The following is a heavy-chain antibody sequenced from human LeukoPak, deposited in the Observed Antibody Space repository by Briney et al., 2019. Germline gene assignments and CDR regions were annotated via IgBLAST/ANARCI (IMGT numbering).Heavy chain of an antibody. CDR2: IYYSGST. J-gene: IGHJ3*02. CDR1: GGSISSSSYY. V-gene: IGHV4-39*01. CDR3: ARVRDEDAFDI. Sequence: PLETLSLTCTVSGGSISSSSYYWGWIRQPPGKGLEWIGSIYYSGSTSYNPSLKSRVTISVDTSKNQFSLKLSSVTAADTAVYYCARVRDEDAFDIWGQGTMVTVSS. D-gene: IGHD4/OR15-4a*01.